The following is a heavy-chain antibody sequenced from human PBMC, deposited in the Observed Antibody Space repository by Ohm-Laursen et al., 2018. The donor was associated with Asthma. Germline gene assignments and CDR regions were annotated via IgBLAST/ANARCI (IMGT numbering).Heavy chain of an antibody. CDR1: GGTFSMDG. V-gene: IGHV1-18*01. D-gene: IGHD1-1*01. CDR2: ISAYNGNT. Sequence: ASVKVSCKASGGTFSMDGISWVRQAPGQGLEWMGWISAYNGNTNYAQKPQGRVTMTTDTSTSTAYMELRSLRSDDTAVYYCATHPTAKPYYFDYWGQGTLVTVSS. CDR3: ATHPTAKPYYFDY. J-gene: IGHJ4*02.